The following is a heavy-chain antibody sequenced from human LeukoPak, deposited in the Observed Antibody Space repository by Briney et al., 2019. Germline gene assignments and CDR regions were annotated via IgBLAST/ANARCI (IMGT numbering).Heavy chain of an antibody. CDR2: IYPGNPDT. CDR1: GYSFTSYW. V-gene: IGHV5-51*01. D-gene: IGHD3-16*01. CDR3: ASGVATFGKRGNFDY. Sequence: GGSLQISCKGSGYSFTSYWIGWMRQMPGKGVEWMGIIYPGNPDTRYSPSFQGQVTISADKSISTAYLQWSSLKASDTAMYYCASGVATFGKRGNFDYWGQGTLVTVSS. J-gene: IGHJ4*02.